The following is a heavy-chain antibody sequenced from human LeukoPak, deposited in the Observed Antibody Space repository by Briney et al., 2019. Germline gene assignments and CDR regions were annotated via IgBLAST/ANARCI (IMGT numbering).Heavy chain of an antibody. V-gene: IGHV1-18*01. CDR3: ARAGLGYCSSTSCSGGWFDP. CDR2: ISAYNGNT. J-gene: IGHJ5*02. Sequence: ASVKVSCKAPGYTFTSYGISWVRQAPGQGLEWMGWISAYNGNTNYAQKLQGRVTMTTDTSTSTAYMELRSLRSDDTAVYYCARAGLGYCSSTSCSGGWFDPWGQGTLVTVSS. D-gene: IGHD2-2*01. CDR1: GYTFTSYG.